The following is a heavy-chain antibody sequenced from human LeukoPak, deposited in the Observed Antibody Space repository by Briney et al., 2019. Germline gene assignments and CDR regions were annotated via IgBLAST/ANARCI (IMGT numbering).Heavy chain of an antibody. CDR2: ISTDGSTT. D-gene: IGHD3-10*01. J-gene: IGHJ4*02. Sequence: GGSLRLSCAASGFGFSRYWMHWVRQVPGRGPLWVSHISTDGSTTNYADSVKGRFTTSRDNANNTLYLQMNSLRAEDTAVYYCLFGSGSYYTAFEYWGQGALVTVSS. V-gene: IGHV3-74*01. CDR3: LFGSGSYYTAFEY. CDR1: GFGFSRYW.